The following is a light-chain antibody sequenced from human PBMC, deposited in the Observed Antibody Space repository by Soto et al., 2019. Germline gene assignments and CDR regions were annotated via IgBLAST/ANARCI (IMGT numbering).Light chain of an antibody. CDR3: QQYYPTPPT. Sequence: DIVMTQCPDSLSVSVGEWAPINCKSSQNVFYSSTTNSYLAWYQQKAGQPLKLLIYWAPTRHSGVPDRFSGSGSVTDFTLTITTLQADDVAVYYCQQYYPTPPTFGPGTKVDVK. CDR2: WAP. V-gene: IGKV4-1*01. CDR1: QNVFYSSTTNSY. J-gene: IGKJ3*01.